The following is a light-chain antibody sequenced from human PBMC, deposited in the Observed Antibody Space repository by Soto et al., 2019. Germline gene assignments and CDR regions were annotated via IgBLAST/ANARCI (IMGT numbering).Light chain of an antibody. J-gene: IGKJ4*01. CDR2: DAS. V-gene: IGKV3-11*01. CDR1: QSVSSY. Sequence: EIVLTQSPSTLSSSPGERATISCRASQSVSSYLAWYQQKPGQAPRLLIYDASNRATGIPARFSGSGSGTEFSLTISSMEHADFAVYYCQQRSNWPRTFGGGTKVEIK. CDR3: QQRSNWPRT.